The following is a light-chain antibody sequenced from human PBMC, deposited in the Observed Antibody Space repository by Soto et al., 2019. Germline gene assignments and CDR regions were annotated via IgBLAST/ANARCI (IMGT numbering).Light chain of an antibody. CDR2: GAS. Sequence: EIVLTQSPGTLSLSPGERGTLSCRVSQSVTSNYITWYQQKPGQAPRLLIYGASSRATGIPDRFSGSGSGTDFTLTISRLEPADFAVYYCQRYGSSRPWTFGQGTKVDIK. CDR1: QSVTSNY. J-gene: IGKJ1*01. V-gene: IGKV3-20*01. CDR3: QRYGSSRPWT.